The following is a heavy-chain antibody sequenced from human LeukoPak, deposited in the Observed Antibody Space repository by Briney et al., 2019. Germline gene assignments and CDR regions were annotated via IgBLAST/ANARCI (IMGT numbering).Heavy chain of an antibody. CDR1: GYTFTSYY. V-gene: IGHV1-46*01. D-gene: IGHD6-19*01. J-gene: IGHJ4*02. CDR3: ARDSAGTIDY. CDR2: INPSGGST. Sequence: ASVKVSCKASGYTFTSYYMHWVRQAPGQGLEWMGIINPSGGSTSYAQKFQGRVTMTRDTSISTAYMELSRLRSDDTAVYYCARDSAGTIDYWGQGTLGTVSS.